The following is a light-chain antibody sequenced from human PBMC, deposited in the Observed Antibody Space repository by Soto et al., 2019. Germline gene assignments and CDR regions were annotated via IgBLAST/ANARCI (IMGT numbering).Light chain of an antibody. CDR3: SSYSSSSTFYV. Sequence: QYALPHPASVCRSPGRSITISCTGTSSDIGGFYYVSWYQHHPGKDPKLMIYQVSNRPSGVSNRFSGSKSGNTASLTISGLQAEDEADYFCSSYSSSSTFYVFGDGTKVTVL. CDR1: SSDIGGFYY. CDR2: QVS. J-gene: IGLJ1*01. V-gene: IGLV2-14*01.